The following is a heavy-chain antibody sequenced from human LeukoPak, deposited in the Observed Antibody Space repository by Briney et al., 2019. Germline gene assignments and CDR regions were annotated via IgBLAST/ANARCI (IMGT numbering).Heavy chain of an antibody. D-gene: IGHD2/OR15-2a*01. Sequence: GGSLRLSCAASGFTVSSNYMSWVRQAPGKGLEWVSRIYSVGSTHYAGPVKGRFTITSDNSTSTLYLQMNSLSAEDTAVYYCAKDRPIFQGWGQGTQVTVSS. J-gene: IGHJ4*02. V-gene: IGHV3-53*01. CDR3: AKDRPIFQG. CDR2: IYSVGST. CDR1: GFTVSSNY.